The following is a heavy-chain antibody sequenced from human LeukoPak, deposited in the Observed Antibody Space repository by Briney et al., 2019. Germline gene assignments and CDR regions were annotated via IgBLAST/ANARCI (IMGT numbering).Heavy chain of an antibody. CDR3: ATLGFSSGYYYYFDH. Sequence: SETLSLTCTVSGGSISSSSYYWGWIRQPPGEGLEWIGSIYYSGSTYYNPSLKSRVTISVDTSKNQFSLKLSSVTAADTAVYYCATLGFSSGYYYYFDHWGQGTLVTVSS. V-gene: IGHV4-39*07. CDR1: GGSISSSSYY. D-gene: IGHD3-22*01. CDR2: IYYSGST. J-gene: IGHJ4*02.